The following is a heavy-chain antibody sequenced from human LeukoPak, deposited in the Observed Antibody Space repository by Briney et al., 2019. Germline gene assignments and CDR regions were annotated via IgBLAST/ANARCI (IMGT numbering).Heavy chain of an antibody. CDR2: ISSSSSYI. V-gene: IGHV3-21*01. CDR1: GFTFSSYR. D-gene: IGHD3-22*01. J-gene: IGHJ4*02. CDR3: ATYYYDSSGYYSGVQFDY. Sequence: GGSLRLSCAASGFTFSSYRMNWVRQAPGKGLEWVSSISSSSSYIYYADSVKGRFTISRDNAKNSLYLQMNSLRAEDTAVYYCATYYYDSSGYYSGVQFDYWGQGTLVTVTS.